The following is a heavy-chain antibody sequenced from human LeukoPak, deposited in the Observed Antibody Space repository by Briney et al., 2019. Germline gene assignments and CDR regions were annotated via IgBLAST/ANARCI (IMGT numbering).Heavy chain of an antibody. CDR3: AKVKIGNYYGSGSYYTTFDP. V-gene: IGHV3-23*01. J-gene: IGHJ5*02. D-gene: IGHD3-10*01. CDR2: ISGSGGST. CDR1: GFTFSSYA. Sequence: GGSLRLSCAASGFTFSSYAMSWVRQAPGKGLEWASAISGSGGSTYYADSVKGRFTISRDNSKNTLYLQMNSLRAEDTAVYYCAKVKIGNYYGSGSYYTTFDPWGQGTLVTVSS.